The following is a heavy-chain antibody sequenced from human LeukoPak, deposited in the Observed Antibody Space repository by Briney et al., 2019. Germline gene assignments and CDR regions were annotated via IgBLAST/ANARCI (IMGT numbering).Heavy chain of an antibody. D-gene: IGHD3-9*01. Sequence: SVKVSCKASGGTFSSYAISWVRQAPGQGIEWMGGIIPIFGTANYAQKFQGRVTITADESTSTAYMELSSLRSEDTAVYYCASRIRYADYWGQGTLVTVSS. CDR3: ASRIRYADY. CDR2: IIPIFGTA. J-gene: IGHJ4*02. CDR1: GGTFSSYA. V-gene: IGHV1-69*13.